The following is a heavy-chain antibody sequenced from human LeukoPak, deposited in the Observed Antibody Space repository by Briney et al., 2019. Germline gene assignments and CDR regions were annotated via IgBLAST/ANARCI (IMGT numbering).Heavy chain of an antibody. CDR2: ISSSSSTI. D-gene: IGHD5-18*01. V-gene: IGHV3-48*04. CDR1: GFTFSSYS. CDR3: ARWGTAMVSY. Sequence: GGSLRLSCAASGFTFSSYSMNWVRQAPGKGLEWVSYISSSSSTIYYADSVKGRFTISRDNAKNSLYLQMNSLRAEDTAVYYCARWGTAMVSYWGQGTLVTVSS. J-gene: IGHJ4*02.